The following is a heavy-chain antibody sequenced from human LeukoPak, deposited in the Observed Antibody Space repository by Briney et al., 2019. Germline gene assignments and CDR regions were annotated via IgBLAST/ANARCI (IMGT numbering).Heavy chain of an antibody. D-gene: IGHD6-13*01. V-gene: IGHV4-4*07. J-gene: IGHJ3*02. CDR2: IYTSGST. Sequence: SETLSLTCTVSGGSISSYYWSWIRQPAGKGLEWIGRIYTSGSTNYNPSLKSRVTMSVDTSKNQFSLKLISVTAADTPVYYCARGGQLVDAFDIWRQGTMVTVSS. CDR1: GGSISSYY. CDR3: ARGGQLVDAFDI.